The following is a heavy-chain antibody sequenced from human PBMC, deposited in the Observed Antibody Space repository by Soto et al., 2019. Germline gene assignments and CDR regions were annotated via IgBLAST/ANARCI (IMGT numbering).Heavy chain of an antibody. CDR3: ARGPPMIH. V-gene: IGHV4-31*03. CDR2: IYYSGLT. D-gene: IGHD3-22*01. Sequence: QVQLQESGPGLVKPSQTQSLTCTVSGGSISSGGYYWSWIRQHPGKGLEWIGYIYYSGLTYYNPSPXXXVXLSVDTTKNQFSLKLSSVTAADTAVYYCARGPPMIHWGQGTLVTVSS. J-gene: IGHJ4*02. CDR1: GGSISSGGYY.